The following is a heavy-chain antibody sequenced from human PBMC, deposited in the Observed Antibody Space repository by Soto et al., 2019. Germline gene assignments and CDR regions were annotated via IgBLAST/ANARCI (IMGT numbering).Heavy chain of an antibody. Sequence: QLQLQESGPGLVKPSETLSLTCTVSGGSISSSSYYWGWIRQPPGKGLEWIGSIYYSGSTYYNPSLKSRVTISVDTSKNQFSLKLSSVTAADTAVYYCARRGGVAAASWGYWGQGTLVTVSS. CDR1: GGSISSSSYY. V-gene: IGHV4-39*01. CDR2: IYYSGST. D-gene: IGHD6-13*01. CDR3: ARRGGVAAASWGY. J-gene: IGHJ4*02.